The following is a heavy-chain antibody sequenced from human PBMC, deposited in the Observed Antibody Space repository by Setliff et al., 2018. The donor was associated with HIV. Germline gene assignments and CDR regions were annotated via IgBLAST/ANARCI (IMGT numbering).Heavy chain of an antibody. CDR1: GGSISDTY. J-gene: IGHJ4*02. CDR2: MHVSRET. CDR3: ARGLDVWGTYRYRNYFDY. Sequence: NPSETLSLTCTVSGGSISDTYYTWIRQTPGKGLEWIGLMHVSRETNYNPSLKSRVTISVDTSKNQFSLNLTSVTAADTAIYYCARGLDVWGTYRYRNYFDYWGQGTLVTVSS. V-gene: IGHV4-59*12. D-gene: IGHD3-16*02.